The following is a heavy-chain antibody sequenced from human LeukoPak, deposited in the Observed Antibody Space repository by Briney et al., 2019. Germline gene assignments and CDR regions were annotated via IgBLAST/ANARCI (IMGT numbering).Heavy chain of an antibody. D-gene: IGHD4-17*01. V-gene: IGHV3-23*01. J-gene: IGHJ4*02. CDR3: AKGRGTTVTSAANY. CDR1: GFTFSSYA. Sequence: PGGSLRLSCAASGFTFSSYAMSWVRQAPGKGLEWVSSISGSNDNTYYADSVKDRFTISRDNSKNTLSLQTNSLRAEDTAVYYCAKGRGTTVTSAANYWGQGTLVTVSS. CDR2: ISGSNDNT.